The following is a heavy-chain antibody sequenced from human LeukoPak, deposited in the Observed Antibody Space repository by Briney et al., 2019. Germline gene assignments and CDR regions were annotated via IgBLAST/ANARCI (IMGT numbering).Heavy chain of an antibody. CDR1: GYTFTSYD. J-gene: IGHJ4*02. V-gene: IGHV1-8*03. D-gene: IGHD3-22*01. CDR2: MNPNSGNT. CDR3: AREDYYDSGSSDY. Sequence: PAASVKVSCKASGYTFTSYDINWVRQATGQGLEWMGWMNPNSGNTAYAQKFQGRVTITRNTSISTAYMELSSLRSEDTAIYYCAREDYYDSGSSDYWGQGTLVTVSS.